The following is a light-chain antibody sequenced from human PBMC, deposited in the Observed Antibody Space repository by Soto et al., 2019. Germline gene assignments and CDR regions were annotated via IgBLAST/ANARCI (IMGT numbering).Light chain of an antibody. J-gene: IGKJ3*01. CDR3: QHRSNWLGT. V-gene: IGKV3-11*01. CDR2: DAS. CDR1: QSVSSF. Sequence: EVVLTQSPATLSLSPGERATLSCRASQSVSSFLAWYQQKSGQTPRLLIYDASNRATGIPARFSGSGSGTDFNLTISRLEPEDFAVYYCQHRSNWLGTVVPGTKVDIK.